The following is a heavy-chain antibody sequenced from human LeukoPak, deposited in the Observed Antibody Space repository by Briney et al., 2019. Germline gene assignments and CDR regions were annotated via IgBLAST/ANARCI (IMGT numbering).Heavy chain of an antibody. J-gene: IGHJ2*01. D-gene: IGHD5-18*01. CDR2: ISYDGTTT. V-gene: IGHV3-30*12. CDR1: GFRFSDYG. CDR3: TRGQEGYYFDF. Sequence: PGGSLRLSCAASGFRFSDYGMHWIRQAPGKGLEWVAVISYDGTTTYFADSVRGRFTISRDNTRNTVNLQMNSLRAEDTALYFCTRGQEGYYFDFWGRGTRVIVSS.